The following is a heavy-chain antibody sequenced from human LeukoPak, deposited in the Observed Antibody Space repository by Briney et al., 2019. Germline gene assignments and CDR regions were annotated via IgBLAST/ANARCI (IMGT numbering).Heavy chain of an antibody. CDR2: ISSHGGST. D-gene: IGHD3-10*01. Sequence: PGGSLRLSCLVSGFTFSSYTIHWVRQAPGKGLEYISAISSHGGSTYYADSVKGRFAISRDNSTNTLYLRMSSLRVEDTAVYYCVKDRWADYYGSGTYFDSWGQGTLVTVSS. CDR3: VKDRWADYYGSGTYFDS. CDR1: GFTFSSYT. V-gene: IGHV3-64D*06. J-gene: IGHJ4*02.